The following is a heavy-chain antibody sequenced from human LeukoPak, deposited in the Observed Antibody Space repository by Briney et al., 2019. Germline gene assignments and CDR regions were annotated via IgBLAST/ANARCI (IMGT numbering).Heavy chain of an antibody. CDR1: GFTFYDYT. CDR2: ISWDGQKT. D-gene: IGHD5-24*01. J-gene: IGHJ4*02. CDR3: VKDIELATIWSSGFDS. V-gene: IGHV3-43*01. Sequence: PGGSLRLSCAASGFTFYDYTMHWVRQAPEKGLQWVSLISWDGQKTYYADSVEGRMTISRDNRRNSLYLQMNSLRTEDTALYFCVKDIELATIWSSGFDSWGQGTLVTVSS.